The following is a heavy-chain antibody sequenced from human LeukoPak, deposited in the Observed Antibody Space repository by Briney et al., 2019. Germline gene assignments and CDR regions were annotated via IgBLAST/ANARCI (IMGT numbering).Heavy chain of an antibody. CDR1: GFTFSSYA. Sequence: GGSLRLSCAASGFTFSSYAMHWVRQAPGKGLEWVAVISYDGSNKYYADSVKGRFTISRDNSKNTLYLQMNSLRAEDTAVYYCASPYCSSPSCYGGYYYGMDVWGQGTTVTVSS. D-gene: IGHD2-2*01. V-gene: IGHV3-30-3*01. CDR2: ISYDGSNK. J-gene: IGHJ6*02. CDR3: ASPYCSSPSCYGGYYYGMDV.